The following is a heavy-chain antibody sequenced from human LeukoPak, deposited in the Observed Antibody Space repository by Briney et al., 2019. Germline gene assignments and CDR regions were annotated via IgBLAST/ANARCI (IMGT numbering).Heavy chain of an antibody. J-gene: IGHJ4*02. CDR3: ATDPYSSSWHGY. D-gene: IGHD6-13*01. CDR2: FDPEDGET. Sequence: ASVKVSCKVSGYTLTELSMHWVRQAPGKGLEWMGGFDPEDGETIYAQKFQGRVTMTEDTSTDTAYMELSSLRSEDTAVYYCATDPYSSSWHGYWGQGTLVTVSS. V-gene: IGHV1-24*01. CDR1: GYTLTELS.